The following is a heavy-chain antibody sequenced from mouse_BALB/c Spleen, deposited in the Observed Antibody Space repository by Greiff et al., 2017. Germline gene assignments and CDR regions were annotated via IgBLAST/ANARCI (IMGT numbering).Heavy chain of an antibody. CDR3: AEGDYDVWFAY. Sequence: QVQLQQSGAELAKPGASVKMSCKASGYTFTSYWMHWVKQRPGQGLEWIGYINPSTGYTEYNQKFKDKATLTADKSSSTAYMQLSSLTSEDSAVYYCAEGDYDVWFAYWGQGTLVTVSA. CDR1: GYTFTSYW. J-gene: IGHJ3*01. V-gene: IGHV1-7*01. CDR2: INPSTGYT. D-gene: IGHD2-4*01.